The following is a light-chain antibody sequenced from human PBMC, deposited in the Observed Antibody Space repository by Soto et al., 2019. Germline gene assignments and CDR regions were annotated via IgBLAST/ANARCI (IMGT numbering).Light chain of an antibody. CDR3: SSYLNYNSEV. Sequence: QSALTQPPSASGSPGQSVTISCTGTSTDVGSYNYVSWYQRHPGKAPQLIIYEVNKRPSGVPDRFSGSKSGNTASLTDSGLQAEDEADYYCSSYLNYNSEVFGTGTKLTVL. J-gene: IGLJ1*01. V-gene: IGLV2-8*01. CDR1: STDVGSYNY. CDR2: EVN.